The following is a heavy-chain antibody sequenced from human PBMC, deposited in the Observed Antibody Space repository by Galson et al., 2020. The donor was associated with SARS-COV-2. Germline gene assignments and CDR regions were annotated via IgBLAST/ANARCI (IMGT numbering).Heavy chain of an antibody. CDR1: GDSVSQNY. CDR3: ARDKSTSYMDA. CDR2: IYYGGNT. J-gene: IGHJ6*03. Sequence: SETLSLTCSFSGDSVSQNYLTWIRQSPGKGLEWIGYIYYGGNTNYNPSLKSRVSMSVDTSKNQFSLSLSSVTAADTAVYYCARDKSTSYMDAWGKGTTVTVSS. V-gene: IGHV4-59*02.